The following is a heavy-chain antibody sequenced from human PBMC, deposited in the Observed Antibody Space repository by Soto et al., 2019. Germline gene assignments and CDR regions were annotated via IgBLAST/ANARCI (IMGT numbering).Heavy chain of an antibody. CDR1: SGSISNSNW. D-gene: IGHD2-15*01. Sequence: PSETLSLTCAVSSGSISNSNWWTWVRQPPGKGLEWIGEIYHSGSTNYNPSLKSRVTISIDKSKNQFSLKLSSVTAADTAVYYCARSSGYCSGGSCYRGYYFDYWGQGTLVTVSS. CDR2: IYHSGST. CDR3: ARSSGYCSGGSCYRGYYFDY. V-gene: IGHV4-4*02. J-gene: IGHJ4*02.